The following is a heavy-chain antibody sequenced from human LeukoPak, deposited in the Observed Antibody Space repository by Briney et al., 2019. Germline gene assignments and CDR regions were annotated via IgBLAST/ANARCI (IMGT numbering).Heavy chain of an antibody. CDR2: IYPGDSDT. D-gene: IGHD1-14*01. CDR3: ARGTDNNGNHSSGYYYYMDV. V-gene: IGHV5-51*01. Sequence: GGSLQISGKGCGYSFISYWIGWVGGMPERGLEGVGLIYPGDSDTRYSQSFQGQLTISAAKSISTAYLQWSSLKASDTAMYYCARGTDNNGNHSSGYYYYMDVWGKGTTVTVSS. J-gene: IGHJ6*03. CDR1: GYSFISYW.